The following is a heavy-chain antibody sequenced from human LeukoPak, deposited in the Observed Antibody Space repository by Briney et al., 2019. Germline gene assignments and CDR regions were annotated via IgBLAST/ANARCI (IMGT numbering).Heavy chain of an antibody. CDR3: ARGQDYYDSSVPYYYYMDV. J-gene: IGHJ6*03. CDR1: GGSISSYY. V-gene: IGHV4-59*12. Sequence: SETLSLTCTVSGGSISSYYWSWIRQPPGKGLEWIGYIYYSGSTNYNPSLKSRVTISVDTSKNQFSLKLSSVTAADTAVYYCARGQDYYDSSVPYYYYMDVWGKGTTVTVSS. D-gene: IGHD3-22*01. CDR2: IYYSGST.